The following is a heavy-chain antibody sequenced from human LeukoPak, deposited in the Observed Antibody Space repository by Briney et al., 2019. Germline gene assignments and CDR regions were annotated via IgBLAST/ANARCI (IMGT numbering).Heavy chain of an antibody. Sequence: GVSLKLSCAASGFAFRGSDMHWVRQACGKGLEWVGRIRSRPNNYTTAYAASVKGRFTISRDDSNNMAYLQMNSLKSDDTAVYYCSRKLGNAVENWGQGVLVIVSS. J-gene: IGHJ4*02. V-gene: IGHV3-73*01. CDR2: IRSRPNNYTT. CDR1: GFAFRGSD. CDR3: SRKLGNAVEN. D-gene: IGHD7-27*01.